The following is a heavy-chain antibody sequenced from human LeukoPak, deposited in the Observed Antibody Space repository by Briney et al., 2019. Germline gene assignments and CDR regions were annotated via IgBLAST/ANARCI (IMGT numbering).Heavy chain of an antibody. J-gene: IGHJ4*02. CDR3: ARDTQHCYYDSSGYCFDY. Sequence: PSETLSLTCTVSGGSISSSSYYWGWIRQPPGKGLEWIGSIYYSGSTYYNPSLKSRVTISVDTSKNQFSLKLSSVTAADTAVYYCARDTQHCYYDSSGYCFDYWGQGTLVTVSS. V-gene: IGHV4-39*07. CDR2: IYYSGST. CDR1: GGSISSSSYY. D-gene: IGHD3-22*01.